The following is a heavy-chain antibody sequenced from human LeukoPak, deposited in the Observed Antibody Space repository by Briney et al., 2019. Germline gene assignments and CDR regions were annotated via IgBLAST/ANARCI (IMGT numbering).Heavy chain of an antibody. J-gene: IGHJ6*04. CDR3: AELGITMIGGV. Sequence: GGSLRLSCAASGFTFSNYWMTWVRQVPGKGLEWVANIKPDGSEKDYVDSVEGRFTISRDNAKNSLYLQMNTLRAEDTAVYYCAELGITMIGGVWGKGTTVTISS. V-gene: IGHV3-7*01. D-gene: IGHD3-10*02. CDR1: GFTFSNYW. CDR2: IKPDGSEK.